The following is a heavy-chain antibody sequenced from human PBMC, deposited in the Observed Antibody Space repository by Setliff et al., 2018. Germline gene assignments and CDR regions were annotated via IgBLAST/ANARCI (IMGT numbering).Heavy chain of an antibody. D-gene: IGHD3-10*01. CDR1: SGFSSGHY. Sequence: SETLSLTCTAFSGFSSGHYWSWIRQAPGKGPEWIGEISPSGTTNYSPSLRSRVTISMDTSKPQISLIVTSVTAADTATYSCATYPWFDWGQGALVTVSS. CDR3: ATYPWFD. J-gene: IGHJ4*02. CDR2: ISPSGTT. V-gene: IGHV4-34*01.